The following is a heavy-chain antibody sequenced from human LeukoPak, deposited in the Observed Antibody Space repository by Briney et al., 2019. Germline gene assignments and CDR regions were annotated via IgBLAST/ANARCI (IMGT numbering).Heavy chain of an antibody. CDR2: LKSDGSST. J-gene: IGHJ4*02. V-gene: IGHV3-74*01. Sequence: GGSLRLSCAASGFTFSRHWMHWVRQAPGEGLVWVARLKSDGSSTSYADSVKGRFTISRDNAKNTLYLQMNSLGAEDTAVYYCARDPNYYDSSGYYRCFDYWGQGTLVTVSS. D-gene: IGHD3-22*01. CDR3: ARDPNYYDSSGYYRCFDY. CDR1: GFTFSRHW.